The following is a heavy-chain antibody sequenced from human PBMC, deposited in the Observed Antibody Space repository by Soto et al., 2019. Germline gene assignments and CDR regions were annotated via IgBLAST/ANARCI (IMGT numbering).Heavy chain of an antibody. CDR2: IITIFGTA. J-gene: IGHJ6*02. CDR1: GGTFSSYA. Sequence: QVQLVQSGSEVKKPGSSVKVSCKASGGTFSSYAISGVRQAPGQGHAWLGGIITIFGTANYAQKFQGRVTITAAESTRTAYMGLSSLRSEDTAVYYCARDDPGIAAAGTAPYYYGMDVWGQGTTVTVSS. D-gene: IGHD6-13*01. CDR3: ARDDPGIAAAGTAPYYYGMDV. V-gene: IGHV1-69*01.